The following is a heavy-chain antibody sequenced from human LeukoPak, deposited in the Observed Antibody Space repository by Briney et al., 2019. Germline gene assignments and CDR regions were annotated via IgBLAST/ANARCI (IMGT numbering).Heavy chain of an antibody. V-gene: IGHV4-4*02. CDR1: GVSISSSNW. D-gene: IGHD3-22*01. CDR3: ARAVGDYYDSRWFDP. Sequence: SETLSLTCAVSGVSISSSNWWSWVRQPPGKGLEWIGEIYHSGSTNYNPSLKSRVTISVDKSKNQFSLKLSSVTAADTAVYYCARAVGDYYDSRWFDPWGQGTLVTVSS. CDR2: IYHSGST. J-gene: IGHJ5*02.